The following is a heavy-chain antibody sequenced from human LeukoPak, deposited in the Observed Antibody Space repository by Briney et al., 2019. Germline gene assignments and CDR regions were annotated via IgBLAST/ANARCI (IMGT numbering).Heavy chain of an antibody. CDR3: ARHEGIAVPLGWFDP. J-gene: IGHJ5*02. V-gene: IGHV4-59*08. CDR1: GDSISSYY. D-gene: IGHD6-19*01. Sequence: PSETLSLTCTVSGDSISSYYWSWIRQPPGKGLEWIGYIYYSGSTYYNPSLKSRVTISVDTSKNQFSLKLSSVTAADTAVYYCARHEGIAVPLGWFDPWGQGTLVTVSS. CDR2: IYYSGST.